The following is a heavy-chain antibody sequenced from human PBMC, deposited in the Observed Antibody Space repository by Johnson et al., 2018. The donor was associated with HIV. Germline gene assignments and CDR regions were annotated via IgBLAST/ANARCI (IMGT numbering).Heavy chain of an antibody. V-gene: IGHV3-72*01. Sequence: VQLVEPGGGLVQHGGSLRLACVASGFIFSDHYMDGVRQAPGKGLEWVGRTSNTANSYTTDYAASVKVRFTISRDDSKNSLYLQTNSLKTEDTAVYYCTRVSLPPSYAFDFWGQGTMVTVSS. J-gene: IGHJ3*01. CDR3: TRVSLPPSYAFDF. CDR1: GFIFSDHY. CDR2: TSNTANSYTT.